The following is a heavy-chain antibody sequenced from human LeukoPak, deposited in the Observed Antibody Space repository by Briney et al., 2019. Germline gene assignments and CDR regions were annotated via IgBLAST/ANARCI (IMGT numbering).Heavy chain of an antibody. V-gene: IGHV3-7*01. D-gene: IGHD1-26*01. CDR1: GFSFTYW. CDR3: AKPFIVGATGYYYYYMDV. J-gene: IGHJ6*03. Sequence: GGSLRLSCAASGFSFTYWMAWVRQAPGKGLEWVANMNPDGSEKKYADSVKGRFTISRDNAKNSLYLQMNSLRAEDTAVYYCAKPFIVGATGYYYYYMDVWGKGTTVTVAS. CDR2: MNPDGSEK.